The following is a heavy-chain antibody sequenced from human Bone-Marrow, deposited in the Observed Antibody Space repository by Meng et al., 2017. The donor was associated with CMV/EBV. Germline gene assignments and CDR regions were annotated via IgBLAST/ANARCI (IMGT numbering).Heavy chain of an antibody. D-gene: IGHD6-13*01. CDR1: GFTFSSYW. CDR3: AKCSPGYSSSCPSDY. Sequence: GESLKISCAASGFTFSSYWMHWVRQAPGKGLVWVSRINSDGSSTSYADSVKGRFTISRDNAKNTLYLQMNSLRAEDTAVYYCAKCSPGYSSSCPSDYWGQGTLVTVSS. J-gene: IGHJ4*02. CDR2: INSDGSST. V-gene: IGHV3-74*01.